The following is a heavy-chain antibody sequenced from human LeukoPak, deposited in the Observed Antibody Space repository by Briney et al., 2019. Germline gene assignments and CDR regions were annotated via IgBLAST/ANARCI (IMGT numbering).Heavy chain of an antibody. J-gene: IGHJ2*01. CDR1: GFSFIGYG. Sequence: GGSLNHFCEGSGFSFIGYGLHWVRQASGKGLEWIGRIRSKANYYATAYVESVKGRFIVSRDDSKRSAYLQMNDLKTEDTAVYYCTRSASVDIGGRPDLFYFDLWGRGTMVTVSS. V-gene: IGHV3-73*01. CDR2: IRSKANYYAT. CDR3: TRSASVDIGGRPDLFYFDL. D-gene: IGHD1-26*01.